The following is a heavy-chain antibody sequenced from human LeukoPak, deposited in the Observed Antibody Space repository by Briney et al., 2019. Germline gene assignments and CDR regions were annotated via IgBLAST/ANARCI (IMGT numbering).Heavy chain of an antibody. D-gene: IGHD6-25*01. CDR1: GYTFTNYP. J-gene: IGHJ4*02. CDR3: ARGGYSRGQGSPFDY. Sequence: GASVTVSCKASGYTFTNYPMIWVRQAPGQGLEWMGWINTKTGSPTYAQGLTGRFVFSLDTSVSTTYLQINNLQAKDTAMYYCARGGYSRGQGSPFDYWGQGTLVTVSS. V-gene: IGHV7-4-1*02. CDR2: INTKTGSP.